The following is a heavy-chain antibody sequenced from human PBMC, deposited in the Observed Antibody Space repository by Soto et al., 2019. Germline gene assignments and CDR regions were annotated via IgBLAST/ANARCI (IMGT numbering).Heavy chain of an antibody. V-gene: IGHV5-51*01. CDR3: ARRGYDYVTHYYGMDV. J-gene: IGHJ6*02. CDR1: GCSFTGYW. CDR2: IYPGDSDT. D-gene: IGHD5-12*01. Sequence: GESLMISCKGSGCSFTGYWIGWVRQMPWKGLEWMGIIYPGDSDTRYSPSFQGQVTISADKSISTAYLQWSSLKASDTAMYYCARRGYDYVTHYYGMDVWGQGTTVTVSS.